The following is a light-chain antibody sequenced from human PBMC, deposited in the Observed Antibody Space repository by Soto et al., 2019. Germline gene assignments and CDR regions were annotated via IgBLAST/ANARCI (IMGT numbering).Light chain of an antibody. V-gene: IGLV1-40*01. CDR3: QSYDSSLSGSDV. Sequence: QSVLTQPPSVSGAPGQRVTISCTGSSSNIGAGYDVHWYQQLPGTAPKLLIYGNINRPSGLPDRFSGSKSGTSASLAITGLQAEDEADYYCQSYDSSLSGSDVFGTGTKLTVL. CDR2: GNI. CDR1: SSNIGAGYD. J-gene: IGLJ1*01.